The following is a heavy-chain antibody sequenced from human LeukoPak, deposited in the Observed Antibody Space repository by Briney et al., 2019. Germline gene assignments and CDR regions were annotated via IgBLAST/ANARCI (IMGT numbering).Heavy chain of an antibody. Sequence: ASETLSLTCTVSGGSISSYYWSWLRQPPGKGLEWIGNIYYSGSTNYNPSLKSRVTISVDTSKNQFSLKLSSVTAADTAVYYCASATGEHYGSSGQLYFDYWGQGTLVTVSS. CDR1: GGSISSYY. CDR3: ASATGEHYGSSGQLYFDY. CDR2: IYYSGST. V-gene: IGHV4-59*01. D-gene: IGHD3-22*01. J-gene: IGHJ4*02.